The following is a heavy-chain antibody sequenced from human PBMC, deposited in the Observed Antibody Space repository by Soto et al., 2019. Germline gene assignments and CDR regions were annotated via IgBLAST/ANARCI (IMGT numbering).Heavy chain of an antibody. CDR3: ARCRDYYDSSGYYAEAFDI. J-gene: IGHJ3*02. CDR1: GGSFSGFY. CDR2: INHSGST. V-gene: IGHV4-34*01. D-gene: IGHD3-22*01. Sequence: LSLTCAVYGGSFSGFYWSWIRQPPGKGLEWIGEINHSGSTNYNPSLKSRVTISVDTSKNQFSLKLSSVTAADTAVYYCARCRDYYDSSGYYAEAFDIWGQGTMVTVSS.